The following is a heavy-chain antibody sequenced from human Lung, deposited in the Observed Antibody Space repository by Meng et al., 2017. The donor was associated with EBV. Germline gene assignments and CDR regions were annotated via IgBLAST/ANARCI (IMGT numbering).Heavy chain of an antibody. V-gene: IGHV4-4*03. CDR1: GGCMSSTNW. CDR3: ARADKVRFDY. Sequence: GQVRGAGLGRLRPPVSLSVAFAVSGGCMSSTNWWSWVRQPPGKGLEWIGESYHSGSTNYNPCLKSRVSISVDKSKNQFSLNLSSVTAADTAVYYCARADKVRFDYWGQGTLVTVSS. CDR2: SYHSGST. J-gene: IGHJ4*02.